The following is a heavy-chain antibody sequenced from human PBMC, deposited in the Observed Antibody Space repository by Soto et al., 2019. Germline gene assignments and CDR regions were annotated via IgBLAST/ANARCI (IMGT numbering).Heavy chain of an antibody. Sequence: PSETLSLTCPVSGGSISSYYWSWIRQPPGKGLEWIGYIYYSGSTNYNPSLKSRVTISVDTSKNQFSLKLSSVTAADTAVYYCAREGGGPAAAGTSRVYWYFDLWGRGTLVTVSS. J-gene: IGHJ2*01. CDR2: IYYSGST. D-gene: IGHD6-13*01. CDR3: AREGGGPAAAGTSRVYWYFDL. CDR1: GGSISSYY. V-gene: IGHV4-59*01.